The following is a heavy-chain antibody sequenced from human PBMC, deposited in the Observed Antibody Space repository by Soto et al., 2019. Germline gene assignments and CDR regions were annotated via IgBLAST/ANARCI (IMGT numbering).Heavy chain of an antibody. CDR1: GGSISSGDYY. V-gene: IGHV4-30-4*01. J-gene: IGHJ6*02. CDR2: IYYSGST. CDR3: ARGKVFPVGGMDV. Sequence: PSETLSLTCTVSGGSISSGDYYWSWIRQPPGKGLEWIGYIYYSGSTYCNPSLKSRVTISVDTSKNQFSLKLSSVTAADTAVYYCARGKVFPVGGMDVWGQGTTVTVSS.